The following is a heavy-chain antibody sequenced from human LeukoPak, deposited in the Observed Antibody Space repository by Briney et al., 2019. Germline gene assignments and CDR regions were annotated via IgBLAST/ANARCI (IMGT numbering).Heavy chain of an antibody. CDR1: GFTFSTYA. CDR3: AKERTTVTTIAFDY. J-gene: IGHJ4*02. D-gene: IGHD4-17*01. V-gene: IGHV3-23*01. CDR2: ISGSGGTT. Sequence: GGSLRLSCAASGFTFSTYAINWVRQAPGKGLEWVSIISGSGGTTNYADSVKGRFTISRDNSKNTLYLQMNSLRAEDTAVYYCAKERTTVTTIAFDYWGQGTLVTVSS.